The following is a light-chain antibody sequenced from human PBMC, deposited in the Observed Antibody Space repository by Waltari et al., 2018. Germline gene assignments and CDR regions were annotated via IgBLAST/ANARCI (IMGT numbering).Light chain of an antibody. J-gene: IGKJ1*01. CDR2: GAS. Sequence: EIVMTQSPATLSVSPGEEATLSCWASQSVDSNLAWYQQKPGQAPTLIIFGASGRATGVPARFSGSGSGTEYTLTIGSLQSEDSAVYYCQQYSSWPLWTFGQGTKVEIK. CDR3: QQYSSWPLWT. V-gene: IGKV3-15*01. CDR1: QSVDSN.